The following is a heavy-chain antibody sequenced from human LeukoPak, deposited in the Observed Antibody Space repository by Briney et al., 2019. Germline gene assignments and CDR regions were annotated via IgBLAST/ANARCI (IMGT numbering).Heavy chain of an antibody. V-gene: IGHV4-59*01. CDR3: ARDFFSVGARWFDP. J-gene: IGHJ5*02. CDR1: RGSISSYY. CDR2: IYYSGST. Sequence: SETLSLTCTVSRGSISSYYWSWIRQPPGKGLEWIGYIYYSGSTNYNPSLKSRVTISVDTSKNQFSLKLSSVTAADTAVYYCARDFFSVGARWFDPWGQGTLVTVSS. D-gene: IGHD1-26*01.